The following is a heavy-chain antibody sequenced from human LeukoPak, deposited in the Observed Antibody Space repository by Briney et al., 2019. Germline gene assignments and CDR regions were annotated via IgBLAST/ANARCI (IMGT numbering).Heavy chain of an antibody. V-gene: IGHV4-4*07. CDR1: GGSISGYY. J-gene: IGHJ3*02. D-gene: IGHD1-7*01. Sequence: SETLSLXCSVSGGSISGYYWTWNRQPAGKGLEWIGRVYTSGSTHYNPSLKTRLTMSVDTSKNQFSLKLSSVTAADTAVYYCARLITGTTTAFDIWGQGTMVTVSS. CDR2: VYTSGST. CDR3: ARLITGTTTAFDI.